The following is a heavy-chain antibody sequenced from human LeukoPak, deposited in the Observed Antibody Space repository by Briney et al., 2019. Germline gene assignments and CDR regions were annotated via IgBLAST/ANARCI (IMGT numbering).Heavy chain of an antibody. V-gene: IGHV3-64*01. D-gene: IGHD6-19*01. J-gene: IGHJ4*02. Sequence: PGGSLRLSCAASGFTFSSYAMHWVRQAPGKGLEYVSAISSNGGSTYYANSVKGRFTISRDNSKNTLYLQMGSLRAEDMAVYYCARGLKTVAGPPFDYWGQGTLVTVSS. CDR3: ARGLKTVAGPPFDY. CDR1: GFTFSSYA. CDR2: ISSNGGST.